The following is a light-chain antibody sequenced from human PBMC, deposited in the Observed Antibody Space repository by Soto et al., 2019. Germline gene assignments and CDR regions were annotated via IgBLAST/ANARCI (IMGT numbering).Light chain of an antibody. J-gene: IGLJ2*01. CDR1: SSDVGAYNY. V-gene: IGLV2-11*01. CDR3: SSYGGSNNYVV. CDR2: DVS. Sequence: QSVLTQPRSVSGSPGQSVPISCTGTSSDVGAYNYVSWYQQHPGKGPKLMIYDVSKWASGVPDRFSGSKSGNTASLTISGLQAEDEADYYCSSYGGSNNYVVFGGGTKVTVL.